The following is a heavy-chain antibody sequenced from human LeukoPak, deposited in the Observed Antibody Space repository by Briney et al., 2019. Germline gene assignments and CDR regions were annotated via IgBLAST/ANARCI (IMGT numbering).Heavy chain of an antibody. CDR3: ARHREDFVVVPGAPYNHFNYMDV. J-gene: IGHJ6*03. D-gene: IGHD2-2*01. CDR1: GGSINSNTYY. V-gene: IGHV4-39*01. CDR2: IYYSGGST. Sequence: PSETLSLTCTVSGGSINSNTYYWAWVRQPPGKGLEWIGNIYYSGGSTYYNTSLRSRVTISVDTSKTQFSLKLTSVTAADTAVYYCARHREDFVVVPGAPYNHFNYMDVWGKGTTVTVSS.